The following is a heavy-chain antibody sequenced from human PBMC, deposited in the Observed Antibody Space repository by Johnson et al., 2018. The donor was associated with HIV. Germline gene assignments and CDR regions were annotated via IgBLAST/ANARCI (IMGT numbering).Heavy chain of an antibody. CDR3: ASVRSDYSNDDAFDI. Sequence: QVLLVESGGGVVQPGRSLRLSCAASGFTFSSYAMHWVRQAPGKGLEWVAVISYDGSNKYYADSVKGRFTISRENSKNTLYLQMNSLRAEDTAVYYCASVRSDYSNDDAFDIWGQGTMVTVSS. CDR1: GFTFSSYA. V-gene: IGHV3-30-3*01. J-gene: IGHJ3*02. D-gene: IGHD4-11*01. CDR2: ISYDGSNK.